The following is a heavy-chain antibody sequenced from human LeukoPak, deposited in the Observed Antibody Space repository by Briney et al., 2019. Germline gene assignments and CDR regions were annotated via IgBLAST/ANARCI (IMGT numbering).Heavy chain of an antibody. D-gene: IGHD3/OR15-3a*01. V-gene: IGHV1-69*01. Sequence: SVKVSCKASGGTFSSYAISWVRQAPGQGLEWMGGIIPIFGTANYAQKFQGRVTITADESTSTAYMELSSLRSEDTAVYYCARDGKSLLDPFDYWGQGTLVTVSS. CDR3: ARDGKSLLDPFDY. CDR2: IIPIFGTA. J-gene: IGHJ4*02. CDR1: GGTFSSYA.